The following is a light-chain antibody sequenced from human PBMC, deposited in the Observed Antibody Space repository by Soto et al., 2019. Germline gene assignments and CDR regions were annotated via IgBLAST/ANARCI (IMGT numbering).Light chain of an antibody. CDR2: EVN. CDR1: SSDVGNYNL. V-gene: IGLV2-23*02. J-gene: IGLJ1*01. Sequence: QSVLTQPASVSGSPGQSIAISCTGTSSDVGNYNLVSWYQQHPGKAPRLMIFEVNKRPSGVSDRFSGSKSGNTASLTISGLQADDEADYYCYSYAGSYIYYVLGAGTKVTV. CDR3: YSYAGSYIYYV.